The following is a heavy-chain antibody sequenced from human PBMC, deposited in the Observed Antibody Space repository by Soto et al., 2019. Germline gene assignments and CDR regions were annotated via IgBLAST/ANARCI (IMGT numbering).Heavy chain of an antibody. D-gene: IGHD6-25*01. CDR1: GFKFSNYA. V-gene: IGHV3-23*01. J-gene: IGHJ4*02. Sequence: GGSLRLSCAASGFKFSNYAMSWVRQAPGKGLEWVSLISATGGGTYYADSVKGRFTISRDNSHNTLYLQVHSLTAEDTAVYYCAKDTRAAGTSAFYFDFWGQGAQVTVSS. CDR3: AKDTRAAGTSAFYFDF. CDR2: ISATGGGT.